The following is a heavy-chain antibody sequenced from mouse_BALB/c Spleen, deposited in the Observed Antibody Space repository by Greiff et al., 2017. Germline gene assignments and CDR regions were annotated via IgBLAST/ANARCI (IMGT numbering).Heavy chain of an antibody. CDR2: IDPANGNT. D-gene: IGHD2-10*02. Sequence: VQLQQSGAELVKPGASVTLSCTASGFNIKDTYMHWVKQRPEQGLEWIGRIDPANGNTTYDPKFQGKAPITADTSSNTAYLQLSSLTSEDTAVYYCAPYGNYRNYWGQGTTLTVSS. CDR1: GFNIKDTY. J-gene: IGHJ2*01. V-gene: IGHV14-3*02. CDR3: APYGNYRNY.